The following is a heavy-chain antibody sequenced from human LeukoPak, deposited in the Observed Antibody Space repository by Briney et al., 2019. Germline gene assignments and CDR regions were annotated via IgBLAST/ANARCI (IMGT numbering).Heavy chain of an antibody. D-gene: IGHD6-13*01. CDR1: GGSISSGDYY. Sequence: SQTLSLTCTVSGGSISSGDYYWSWIRQPPGKGLEWIGYIYYSGSTYYNPSLKSRVTISVDTSKNQFSLKLSSVTAADTAVYYCARHAGIAAAVIDYWGQGTLVTVSS. V-gene: IGHV4-30-4*08. CDR3: ARHAGIAAAVIDY. CDR2: IYYSGST. J-gene: IGHJ4*02.